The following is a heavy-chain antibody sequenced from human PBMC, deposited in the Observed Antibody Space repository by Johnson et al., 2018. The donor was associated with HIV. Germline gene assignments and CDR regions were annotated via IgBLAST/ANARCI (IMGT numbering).Heavy chain of an antibody. CDR1: GFIFSNYD. V-gene: IGHV3-13*01. Sequence: MLLVESGGGLVQPGGSLRLSCAASGFIFSNYDMHWVRQAAGKRLEWVSTIGTAGDTYYPGSVKGRFTISRDNSKNTLYLQMNSLRAEDTAVYYCARPSVMTTLTTTPWAFNIWGQGTMVTVSS. J-gene: IGHJ3*02. D-gene: IGHD4-17*01. CDR3: ARPSVMTTLTTTPWAFNI. CDR2: IGTAGDT.